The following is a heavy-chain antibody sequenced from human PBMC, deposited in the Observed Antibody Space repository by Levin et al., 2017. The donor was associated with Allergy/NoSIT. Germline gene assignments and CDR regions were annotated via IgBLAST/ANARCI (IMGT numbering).Heavy chain of an antibody. D-gene: IGHD6-13*01. Sequence: SETLSLTCTVSGGSISSSSYYWGWIRQPPGKGLEWIGSIYYSGSTYYNPSLKSRVTISVDTSKNQFSLKLSSVTAADTAVYYCARRFKGRSWYHYYFDYWGQGTLVTVSS. CDR3: ARRFKGRSWYHYYFDY. V-gene: IGHV4-39*01. CDR1: GGSISSSSYY. CDR2: IYYSGST. J-gene: IGHJ4*02.